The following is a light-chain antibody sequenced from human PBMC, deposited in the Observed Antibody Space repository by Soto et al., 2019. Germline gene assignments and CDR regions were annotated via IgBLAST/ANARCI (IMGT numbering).Light chain of an antibody. Sequence: DIQMTQSPSSLSASVGDRVTITCQASQDISKYLNWYQQKPGKAPKLLMYDASKLETGVPSRFSGSGSGTDFTFTISSLQPEDIATYYCQQYKNNLPYTFGQGTKLEIK. J-gene: IGKJ2*01. CDR1: QDISKY. CDR3: QQYKNNLPYT. V-gene: IGKV1-33*01. CDR2: DAS.